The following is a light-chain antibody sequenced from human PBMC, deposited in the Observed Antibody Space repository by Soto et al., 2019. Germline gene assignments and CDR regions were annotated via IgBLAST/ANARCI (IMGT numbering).Light chain of an antibody. CDR3: LQHTSYAPA. V-gene: IGKV1-17*01. CDR2: AAS. Sequence: DLQMTQSPSSLSASVGDRVTITCRASQGIRNDLGWYQQKPGKAPKRLIYAASSLQSGVPSRFSASGSRTQYHPPLSSLQPEDFATYYCLQHTSYAPAFGKGKRLEL. J-gene: IGKJ5*01. CDR1: QGIRND.